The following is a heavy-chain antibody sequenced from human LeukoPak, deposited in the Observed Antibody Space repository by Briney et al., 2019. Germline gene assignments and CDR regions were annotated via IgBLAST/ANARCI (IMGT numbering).Heavy chain of an antibody. D-gene: IGHD1/OR15-1a*01. J-gene: IGHJ3*02. CDR1: GASISSYY. Sequence: PSETLSLTCIVSGASISSYYWSWIRQPPGKGLEWIGYIYYSGSTNHNPSLKSRVTISVDTSKNQFSLKLSSVTAADTTVYFCAGPWAGTTGPYAFDIWGQGTMVTVSS. CDR3: AGPWAGTTGPYAFDI. V-gene: IGHV4-59*01. CDR2: IYYSGST.